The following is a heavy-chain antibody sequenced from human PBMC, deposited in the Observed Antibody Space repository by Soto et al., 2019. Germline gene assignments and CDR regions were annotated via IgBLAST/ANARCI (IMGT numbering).Heavy chain of an antibody. V-gene: IGHV1-69*13. J-gene: IGHJ3*02. Sequence: GASVKVSCKASGGTFSSYAISWVRQAPGQGLEWMGGIIPIFGTANYAQKFQGRVTITADESTSTAYMELSSLRSEDTAVYYCARDLAGDNWNPTTTDAFDSWGQGTMVTVSS. CDR2: IIPIFGTA. CDR1: GGTFSSYA. D-gene: IGHD1-20*01. CDR3: ARDLAGDNWNPTTTDAFDS.